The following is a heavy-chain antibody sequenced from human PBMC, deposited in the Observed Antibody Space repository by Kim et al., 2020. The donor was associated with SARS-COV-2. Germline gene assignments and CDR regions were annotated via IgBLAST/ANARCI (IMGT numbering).Heavy chain of an antibody. Sequence: GGSLRLSCAASGFTFSSYAIHWVRQAPGKGLEWVAAISYDGSNKYYADSVRGRFTISRDNSMNTLYLQMNSLRADDTAVYYCARDLKGRDSSWYIDYFDYWGQGTLVTVSS. V-gene: IGHV3-30*04. CDR2: ISYDGSNK. D-gene: IGHD6-13*01. CDR3: ARDLKGRDSSWYIDYFDY. CDR1: GFTFSSYA. J-gene: IGHJ4*02.